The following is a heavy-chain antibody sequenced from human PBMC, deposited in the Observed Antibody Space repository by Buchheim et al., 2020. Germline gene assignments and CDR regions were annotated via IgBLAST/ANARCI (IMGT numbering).Heavy chain of an antibody. CDR3: VTSGTYSRPFFFDH. J-gene: IGHJ4*02. CDR1: GFTFSSYA. D-gene: IGHD1-26*01. CDR2: ISAGSGSL. Sequence: EVQLVESGGGLVQPGGSLRLSCAASGFTFSSYAMNWVRRAPGKGLEWVSHISAGSGSLYYSDSVKGRFTISRDNAKASLDLQMNSLRAEDTAVYYCVTSGTYSRPFFFDHWGQGIL. V-gene: IGHV3-48*01.